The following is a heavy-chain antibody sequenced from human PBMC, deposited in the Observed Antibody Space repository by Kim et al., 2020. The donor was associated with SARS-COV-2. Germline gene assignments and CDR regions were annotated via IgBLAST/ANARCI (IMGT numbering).Heavy chain of an antibody. CDR1: GGSFSGYY. CDR2: INHSGST. J-gene: IGHJ5*02. D-gene: IGHD6-6*01. V-gene: IGHV4-34*01. Sequence: SETLSLTCAVYGGSFSGYYWSWIRQPPGKGLEWIGEINHSGSTNYNPSLKSRVTISVDTSKNQFSLKLSSVTAADTAVYYCARVPVSWGIAARLVWFDPWGQGTLVTVSS. CDR3: ARVPVSWGIAARLVWFDP.